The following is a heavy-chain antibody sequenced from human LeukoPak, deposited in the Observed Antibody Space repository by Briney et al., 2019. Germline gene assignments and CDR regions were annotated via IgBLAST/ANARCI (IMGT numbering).Heavy chain of an antibody. Sequence: SETLSLTCAVYGGSFSGCYWGWIRQPPGKGLEWIGYIYYSGSTNYNPSLKSRVTISVDTSKNQFSLKLSSVTAADTAVYYCARGPARYCSSTSCYTAGAFDIWGQGTMVTVSS. CDR2: IYYSGST. V-gene: IGHV4-59*01. CDR3: ARGPARYCSSTSCYTAGAFDI. D-gene: IGHD2-2*02. CDR1: GGSFSGCY. J-gene: IGHJ3*02.